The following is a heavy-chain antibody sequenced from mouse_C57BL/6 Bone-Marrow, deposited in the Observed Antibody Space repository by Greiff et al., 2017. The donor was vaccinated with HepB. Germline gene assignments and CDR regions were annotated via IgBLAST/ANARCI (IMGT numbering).Heavy chain of an antibody. J-gene: IGHJ2*01. Sequence: VQLKESGPELVKPGASVKMSCKASGYTFTDYNMHWVKQSHGKSLEWIGYINPNNGGTSYNQKFKGKATLTVNKSSSTAYMELRSLTSEDSAVYYCARRINWDYFDYWGQGTTLTVSS. CDR3: ARRINWDYFDY. V-gene: IGHV1-22*01. D-gene: IGHD4-1*01. CDR2: INPNNGGT. CDR1: GYTFTDYN.